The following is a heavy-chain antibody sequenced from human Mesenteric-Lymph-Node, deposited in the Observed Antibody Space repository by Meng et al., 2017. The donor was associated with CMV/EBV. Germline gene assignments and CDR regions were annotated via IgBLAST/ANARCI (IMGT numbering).Heavy chain of an antibody. CDR2: IIPIFDTA. D-gene: IGHD6-19*01. V-gene: IGHV1-69*05. CDR3: AINRSGWTPPLVE. CDR1: GGTFSSYG. J-gene: IGHJ4*02. Sequence: SVKVSCKASGGTFSSYGISWVRQAPGQGLEWMGGIIPIFDTADYAQKFQGRFTMTTDESTSTDYMELSSLRSEDTAVYFCAINRSGWTPPLVEWGQGTLVTVSS.